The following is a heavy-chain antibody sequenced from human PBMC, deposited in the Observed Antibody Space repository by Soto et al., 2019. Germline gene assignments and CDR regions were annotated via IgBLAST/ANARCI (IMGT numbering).Heavy chain of an antibody. D-gene: IGHD1-7*01. J-gene: IGHJ4*02. CDR2: INGFGSST. V-gene: IGHV3-74*01. CDR3: ARDSDWNSRFSEFDS. CDR1: GFTFSSYW. Sequence: PGGSLRLSCAASGFTFSSYWMHWVRRAPGKGLVWVSRINGFGSSTTYADSVKGRFTISRDSSKSTLYLQMSSLRAEDTAVYYCARDSDWNSRFSEFDSWDQDTLVTLAS.